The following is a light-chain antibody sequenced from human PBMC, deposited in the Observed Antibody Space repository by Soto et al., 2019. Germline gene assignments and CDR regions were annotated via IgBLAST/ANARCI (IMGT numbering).Light chain of an antibody. CDR2: DVR. CDR3: CSYAGSNSYV. CDR1: SSDVGAYNF. J-gene: IGLJ1*01. Sequence: QSALSQPRSVSGSPGQSVTISCTGSSSDVGAYNFVSWYQHHPGKAPKLIIYDVRKRPSGVPDRFSGSKSGNTASLTISGLLPDDDADYYCCSYAGSNSYVFGTGTKLTVL. V-gene: IGLV2-11*01.